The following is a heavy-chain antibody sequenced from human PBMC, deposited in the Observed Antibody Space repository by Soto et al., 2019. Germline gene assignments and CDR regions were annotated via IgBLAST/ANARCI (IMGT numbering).Heavy chain of an antibody. D-gene: IGHD6-13*01. CDR1: GFTFDDYA. V-gene: IGHV3-9*01. CDR2: ISWNSGSI. J-gene: IGHJ6*03. CDR3: AKALTIAYYYYMDV. Sequence: PGGSLRLSCAASGFTFDDYAMHWVRQAPGKGLEWVSGISWNSGSIGYADSVKGRFTISRDNAKNSLYLQMNSLRAEDTALYYCAKALTIAYYYYMDVSGKGTTVTVSS.